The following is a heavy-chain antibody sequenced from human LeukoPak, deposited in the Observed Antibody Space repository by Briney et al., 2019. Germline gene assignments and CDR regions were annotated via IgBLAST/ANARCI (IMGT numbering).Heavy chain of an antibody. J-gene: IGHJ6*04. CDR3: ARERYCSSTSRYPGYYYYGMDV. V-gene: IGHV1-69*06. CDR1: GGTFTSYA. Sequence: SVTVSFKASGGTFTSYAISWVRQAPGQGLEWMGGIIPIFGTANYAQKFQGRVTITADKSTSTAYMELNRLRFEDTAVYYCARERYCSSTSRYPGYYYYGMDVWGKGTTVTVSS. CDR2: IIPIFGTA. D-gene: IGHD2-2*01.